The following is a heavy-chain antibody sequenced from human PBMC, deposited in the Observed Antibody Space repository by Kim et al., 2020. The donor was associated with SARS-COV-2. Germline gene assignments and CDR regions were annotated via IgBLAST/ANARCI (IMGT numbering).Heavy chain of an antibody. D-gene: IGHD2-2*01. CDR1: GGSFSGYY. Sequence: SETLSLTCAVYGGSFSGYYWSWIRQPPGKGLEWIGEINHSGSTNYNPSLKSRVTISVDTSKNQFSLKLSSVTAADTAVYYCARWPPRGSSTSVPIDYWGQGTLVTVSS. J-gene: IGHJ4*02. CDR2: INHSGST. V-gene: IGHV4-34*01. CDR3: ARWPPRGSSTSVPIDY.